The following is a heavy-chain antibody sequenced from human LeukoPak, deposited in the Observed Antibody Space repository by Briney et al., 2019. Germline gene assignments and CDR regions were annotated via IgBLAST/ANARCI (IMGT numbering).Heavy chain of an antibody. CDR3: ARGPRIAAAE. CDR2: IYYSGST. D-gene: IGHD6-13*01. Sequence: SETLSLTHTVSGGSISRYYWSWIRQPPRKGLEWIGYIYYSGSTNYNPSLKSRVTISVDTSKNQFSLKLSSVTAADTPVYYCARGPRIAAAEWGQGTMVTVSS. J-gene: IGHJ3*01. V-gene: IGHV4-59*01. CDR1: GGSISRYY.